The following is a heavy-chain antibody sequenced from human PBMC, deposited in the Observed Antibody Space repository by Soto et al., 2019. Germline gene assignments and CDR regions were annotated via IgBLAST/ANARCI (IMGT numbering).Heavy chain of an antibody. D-gene: IGHD4-4*01. CDR1: RFTFSDYG. Sequence: WVSRRLSCSASRFTFSDYGMHWFRQAPGKGLELVAGISHGATRKSYSDSVNGRFIISRDTSKKMLYLQLNSLRREDTAVYYCAKDWVGGSNRYQLDYWGRGTVVTVSS. CDR3: AKDWVGGSNRYQLDY. CDR2: ISHGATRK. V-gene: IGHV3-30*18. J-gene: IGHJ4*02.